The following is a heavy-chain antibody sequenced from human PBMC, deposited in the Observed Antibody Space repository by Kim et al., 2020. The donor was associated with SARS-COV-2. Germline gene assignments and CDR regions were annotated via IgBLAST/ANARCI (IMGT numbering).Heavy chain of an antibody. Sequence: KFQGRVTMTRDTSTSTVYMELSSLRSEDTAVYYCARDGIAARHPYYYMDVWGKGTTVTVSS. CDR3: ARDGIAARHPYYYMDV. V-gene: IGHV1-46*01. D-gene: IGHD6-6*01. J-gene: IGHJ6*03.